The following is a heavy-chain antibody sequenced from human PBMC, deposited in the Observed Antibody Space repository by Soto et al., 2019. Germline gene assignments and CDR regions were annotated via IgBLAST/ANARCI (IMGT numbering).Heavy chain of an antibody. CDR3: ARRIIGSSSVHWFDP. J-gene: IGHJ5*02. CDR2: ISAYNGNT. Sequence: GASVKVSCKASGYTFTSYGISWVRQAPGQGLEWMGWISAYNGNTNYAQKLQGRVTMTTDTSTSTAYMELRSLRSDDTAVYYCARRIIGSSSVHWFDPWGQGTLVTAPQ. V-gene: IGHV1-18*01. CDR1: GYTFTSYG. D-gene: IGHD6-6*01.